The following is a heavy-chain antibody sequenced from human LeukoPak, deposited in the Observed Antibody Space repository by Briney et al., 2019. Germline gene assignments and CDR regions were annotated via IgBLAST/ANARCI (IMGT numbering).Heavy chain of an antibody. Sequence: GXSLKISCKGSGYSFTSYWIGWVRQMPGKGLEWMGIIYPGDSDTRYSPSFQGQVTISADKSISTAYLQWSSLKASDTAMYYCARQSSSWYGFIDYWGQGTLVTVSS. CDR2: IYPGDSDT. CDR1: GYSFTSYW. J-gene: IGHJ4*02. V-gene: IGHV5-51*01. CDR3: ARQSSSWYGFIDY. D-gene: IGHD6-13*01.